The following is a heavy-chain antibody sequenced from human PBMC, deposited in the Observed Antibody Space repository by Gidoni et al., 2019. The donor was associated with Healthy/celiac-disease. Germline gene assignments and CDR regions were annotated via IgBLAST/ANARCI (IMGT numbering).Heavy chain of an antibody. J-gene: IGHJ4*02. CDR1: GFTFSSYA. CDR2: ISGSGGST. V-gene: IGHV3-23*01. D-gene: IGHD5-18*01. CDR3: ANWGIQLWTTTDY. Sequence: EVQLLESGGGLVQPGGSLRLSCAASGFTFSSYAMSWVRQAPGKGLEWVSAISGSGGSTYYADSVKGRFTISRDNSKNTLYLQMNSLRAEDTAVYYCANWGIQLWTTTDYWGQGTLVTVSS.